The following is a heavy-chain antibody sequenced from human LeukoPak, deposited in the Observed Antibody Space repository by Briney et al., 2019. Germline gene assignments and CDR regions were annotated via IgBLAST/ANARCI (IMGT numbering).Heavy chain of an antibody. CDR3: ARDDKGGPDY. V-gene: IGHV1-46*01. D-gene: IGHD3-22*01. CDR1: GYTCTSYY. Sequence: GASVKLSCKASGYTCTSYYMHWVSQAPGQGLEWMGIINPSGGSTSYAQKFQGRVTMTRDESTSTAYMELSSLRSEDTAVYYCARDDKGGPDYWGQGTLVTVSS. J-gene: IGHJ4*02. CDR2: INPSGGST.